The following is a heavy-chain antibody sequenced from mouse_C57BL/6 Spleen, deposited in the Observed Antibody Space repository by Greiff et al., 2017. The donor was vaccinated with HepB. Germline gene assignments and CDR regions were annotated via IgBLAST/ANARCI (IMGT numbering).Heavy chain of an antibody. CDR3: ARDFDGGDYYAMDY. V-gene: IGHV5-4*01. J-gene: IGHJ4*01. CDR2: ISDGGSYT. Sequence: DVMLVESGGGLVKPGGSLKLSCAASGFTFSSYAMSWVRQTPEKRLEWVATISDGGSYTYYPDNVKGRFTISRDNAKNNLYLQMSHLKSEDTAMYYCARDFDGGDYYAMDYWGQGTSVTVSS. D-gene: IGHD2-3*01. CDR1: GFTFSSYA.